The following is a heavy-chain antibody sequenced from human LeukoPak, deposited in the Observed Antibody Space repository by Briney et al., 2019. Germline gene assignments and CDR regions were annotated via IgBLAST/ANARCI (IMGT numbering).Heavy chain of an antibody. V-gene: IGHV1-2*05. CDR1: GYTFTGYY. CDR2: INPNSVGT. J-gene: IGHJ4*02. CDR3: ARERGRPTYSISWSY. D-gene: IGHD6-13*01. Sequence: ASVKVSCKASGYTFTGYYMHWVRQAPGQGLEWMGRINPNSVGTNYAQKFQGRVTMTRDTSISTAYMELSRLRSDDTVVDYCARERGRPTYSISWSYWGQETLVTVSS.